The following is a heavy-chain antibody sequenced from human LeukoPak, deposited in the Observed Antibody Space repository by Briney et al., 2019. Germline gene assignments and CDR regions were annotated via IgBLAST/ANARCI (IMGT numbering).Heavy chain of an antibody. D-gene: IGHD3-22*01. CDR3: DYYDSSGYYGIDY. Sequence: SETLSLTCTVSGGSISSSSYYWGWIRQPPGKGLEWIGSIYYSGSTYYNPSLKSRVTISVDTSKNQFSLKLSSVTAADTAVYYCDYYDSSGYYGIDYWGQGTLVTVSS. J-gene: IGHJ4*02. CDR1: GGSISSSSYY. V-gene: IGHV4-39*01. CDR2: IYYSGST.